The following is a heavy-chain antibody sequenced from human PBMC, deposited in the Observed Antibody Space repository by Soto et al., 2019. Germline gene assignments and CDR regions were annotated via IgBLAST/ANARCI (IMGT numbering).Heavy chain of an antibody. J-gene: IGHJ6*02. V-gene: IGHV1-18*01. Sequence: ASVKVSCKASGYTFTSYGISWVRQAPGQGLEWMGWISAYNGNTNYAQKLQGRVTMTTDTSTSTAYMELRSLRSDDTAVYYCARQGHSSGWYSGVYYYYGMDVWGQGTTVTVSS. CDR1: GYTFTSYG. D-gene: IGHD6-19*01. CDR3: ARQGHSSGWYSGVYYYYGMDV. CDR2: ISAYNGNT.